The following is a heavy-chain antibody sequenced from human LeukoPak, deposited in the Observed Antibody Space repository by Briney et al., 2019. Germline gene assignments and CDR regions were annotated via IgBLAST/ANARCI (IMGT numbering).Heavy chain of an antibody. D-gene: IGHD1-26*01. CDR1: GFTFSGYG. Sequence: GGSLRLSCAASGFTFSGYGMHWVRQAPGKGLEWVAVIRYDGSNDDYADSVEGRFTISRDNSKSTLYLQMNSLRAEDTAVYYCAREVGATTGYYYYYGMDVWGQGTTVTVSS. V-gene: IGHV3-33*01. CDR2: IRYDGSND. CDR3: AREVGATTGYYYYYGMDV. J-gene: IGHJ6*02.